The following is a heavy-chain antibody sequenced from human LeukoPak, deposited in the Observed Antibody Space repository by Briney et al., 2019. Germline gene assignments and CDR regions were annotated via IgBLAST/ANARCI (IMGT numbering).Heavy chain of an antibody. V-gene: IGHV4-34*01. CDR2: INHSGST. D-gene: IGHD3-22*01. CDR3: VVGYLDYYDSSGYPNYFDY. J-gene: IGHJ4*02. CDR1: GGSFSGYY. Sequence: SETLSLTCAVYGGSFSGYYWSWIRQPPGKGLEWIGEINHSGSTNYNPSLKSRVTISVDTSKNQFSLKLSSVTAADTAVYYCVVGYLDYYDSSGYPNYFDYWGQGTLVTVSS.